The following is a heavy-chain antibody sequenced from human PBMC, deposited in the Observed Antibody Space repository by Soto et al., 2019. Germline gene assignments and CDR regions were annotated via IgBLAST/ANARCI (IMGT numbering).Heavy chain of an antibody. J-gene: IGHJ4*02. CDR3: AKDLRGYSGYDQDY. CDR2: ISGSGGST. CDR1: GFTFSSYT. Sequence: EVQLLESGGGLVQPGGSLRLSCAASGFTFSSYTMSWVRQAPGKGLEWVSAISGSGGSTYYADSVKGRCTISRDNSKNTLYLQMNSLRAEDTAVYYCAKDLRGYSGYDQDYWGQGTLVSVSS. D-gene: IGHD5-12*01. V-gene: IGHV3-23*01.